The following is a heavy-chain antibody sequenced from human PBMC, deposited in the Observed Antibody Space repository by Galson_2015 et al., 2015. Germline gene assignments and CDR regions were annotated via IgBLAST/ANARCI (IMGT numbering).Heavy chain of an antibody. D-gene: IGHD3-22*01. CDR1: GGSISSGGYY. Sequence: TLSLTCTVSGGSISSGGYYWSWIRQHPGKGLEWIGYIYYSGSTCYNPSLKSRVTISVDTSKNQFSLKLSSVTAADTAVYYCARVGGPGNYYDSSGYYSALDYWGQGTLVTVSS. CDR3: ARVGGPGNYYDSSGYYSALDY. J-gene: IGHJ4*02. V-gene: IGHV4-31*03. CDR2: IYYSGST.